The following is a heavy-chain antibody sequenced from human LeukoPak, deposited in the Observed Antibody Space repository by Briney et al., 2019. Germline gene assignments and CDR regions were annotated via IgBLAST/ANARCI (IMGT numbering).Heavy chain of an antibody. Sequence: SETLSLTCTVSGGSISSGSYYWSWIRQPAGKGLEWIGRTYTSGSTNYNPSLKSRVTISVDTSKNQFSLKLSSVTAADTAVYYCARGGWSGSHDAFDIWGQGTMVTVSS. D-gene: IGHD3-3*01. CDR1: GGSISSGSYY. CDR2: TYTSGST. V-gene: IGHV4-61*02. J-gene: IGHJ3*02. CDR3: ARGGWSGSHDAFDI.